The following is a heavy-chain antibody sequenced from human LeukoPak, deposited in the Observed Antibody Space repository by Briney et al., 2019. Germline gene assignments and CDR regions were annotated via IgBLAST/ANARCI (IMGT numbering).Heavy chain of an antibody. CDR3: ARDIDSWFDP. CDR2: TWYDGRNK. CDR1: AFTFSSYG. Sequence: GGSLRLSCAASAFTFSSYGMHWVRQAPGKGLEWVAVTWYDGRNKYYADSVKGRFTISRDNSKNMLYLQMSSLRAEDTAVYYCARDIDSWFDPWGQGTLVTVSS. J-gene: IGHJ5*02. V-gene: IGHV3-33*01. D-gene: IGHD1-26*01.